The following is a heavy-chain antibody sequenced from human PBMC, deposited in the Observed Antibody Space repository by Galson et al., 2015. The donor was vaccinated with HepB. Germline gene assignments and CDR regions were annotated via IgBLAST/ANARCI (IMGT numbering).Heavy chain of an antibody. CDR3: ARRLKVPAWSEDVDY. CDR1: GYSFTSYW. D-gene: IGHD2-2*01. V-gene: IGHV5-10-1*01. Sequence: QSGAEVKKPGESLRISCKGSGYSFTSYWISWVRQMPGKGLEWMGRIDPSDSYTNYSPSFQGHVTISADKSISTAYLQWSSLKASDTAMYYCARRLKVPAWSEDVDYWGQGTLVTVSS. CDR2: IDPSDSYT. J-gene: IGHJ4*02.